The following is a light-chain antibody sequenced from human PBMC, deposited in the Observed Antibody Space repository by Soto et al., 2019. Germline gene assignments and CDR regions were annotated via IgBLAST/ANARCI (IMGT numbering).Light chain of an antibody. J-gene: IGLJ1*01. CDR1: SSDVGCYNY. CDR3: CSYAGSPRYV. CDR2: DVS. Sequence: QSALTQPRSVSGSPGQSVTISCTGTSSDVGCYNYVSWYQQHPGKAPKVMIYDVSERPSGVPDRFSGSKSGNTASLTISGLQAEDEADYYCCSYAGSPRYVLGTGTKVTVL. V-gene: IGLV2-11*01.